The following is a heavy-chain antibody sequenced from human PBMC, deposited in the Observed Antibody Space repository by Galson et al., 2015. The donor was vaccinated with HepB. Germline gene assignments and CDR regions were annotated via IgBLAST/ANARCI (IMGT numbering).Heavy chain of an antibody. Sequence: SLRLSCAASGFTFSSYAMHWVRQAPGKGLEWVAVISYDGSNKYYADSVKGRFTISRDNSKNTLYLQMNSLRAEDTAVYYCARDIFITSQNIVTPFDYYYYGMDVWGQGTTVTVSS. V-gene: IGHV3-30-3*01. J-gene: IGHJ6*02. CDR3: ARDIFITSQNIVTPFDYYYYGMDV. CDR2: ISYDGSNK. D-gene: IGHD2/OR15-2a*01. CDR1: GFTFSSYA.